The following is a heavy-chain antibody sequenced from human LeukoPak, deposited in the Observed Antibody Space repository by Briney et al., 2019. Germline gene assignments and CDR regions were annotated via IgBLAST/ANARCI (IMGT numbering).Heavy chain of an antibody. V-gene: IGHV3-23*01. J-gene: IGHJ4*02. CDR1: GFTFSNYV. CDR3: AKREKYYFDY. Sequence: GGSLRLSCAASGFTFSNYVMSWVRQAPGKGLEWGSEISGSGGSSHYTDSVKGRFTISRDNSKNPLYLQMSSLRAEDTAVYYCAKREKYYFDYWGQGTLVTVSS. CDR2: ISGSGGSS.